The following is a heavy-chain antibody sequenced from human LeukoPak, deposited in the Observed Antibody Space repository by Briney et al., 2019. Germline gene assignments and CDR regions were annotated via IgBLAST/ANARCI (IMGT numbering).Heavy chain of an antibody. D-gene: IGHD6-19*01. CDR1: GFTFSSYA. CDR2: ISSNGGST. Sequence: GGSLRLSCAASGFTFSSYAMHWVRQAPGKGLEYVSAISSNGGSTYYANSVKGRFTISRDNSKNTLYLQMCSLRAEDMAVYYCARVGTGAVAGDYYMDVWGKGTTVTVSS. CDR3: ARVGTGAVAGDYYMDV. V-gene: IGHV3-64*01. J-gene: IGHJ6*03.